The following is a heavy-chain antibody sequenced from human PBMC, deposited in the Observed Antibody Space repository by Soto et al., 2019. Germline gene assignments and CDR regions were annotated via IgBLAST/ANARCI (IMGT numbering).Heavy chain of an antibody. CDR1: VYTLTSYY. Sequence: SVKVSCNSSVYTLTSYYMHWVRQAPGQGLEWIGIINPSGGSTSYSHKFHGRVTMTRDTSTSTVYMELSSLRSEDTAVYYCARDHGSWYIDYWGQGTLVTVSS. CDR3: ARDHGSWYIDY. D-gene: IGHD6-13*01. J-gene: IGHJ4*02. V-gene: IGHV1-46*01. CDR2: INPSGGST.